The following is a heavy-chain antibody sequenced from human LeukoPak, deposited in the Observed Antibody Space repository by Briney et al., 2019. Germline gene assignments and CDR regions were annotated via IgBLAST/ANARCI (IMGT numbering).Heavy chain of an antibody. J-gene: IGHJ6*02. CDR2: MNPNSGNT. CDR1: GYTFTSYD. CDR3: ARASSGYLAYYYYGMDV. D-gene: IGHD5-12*01. Sequence: SVKVSCKASGYTFTSYDINWVRQATGQGLEWMGWMNPNSGNTGYAQKFQGRVTMTRNTSISTAYMELSSLRSEDTAVYYCARASSGYLAYYYYGMDVWGQGTTVTVSS. V-gene: IGHV1-8*01.